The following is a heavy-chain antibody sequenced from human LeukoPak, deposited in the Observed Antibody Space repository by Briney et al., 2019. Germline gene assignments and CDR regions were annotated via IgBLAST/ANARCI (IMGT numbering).Heavy chain of an antibody. Sequence: GGSLRLSCAASGFTFDDYAMHWVRQAPGKGLEWVSGISWNSGSIGYADSVKGRFTISRDNAKNSLYLQMNSLRAEDTALYYCAKENGSASDAFDIWGQGTMVTVSS. J-gene: IGHJ3*02. D-gene: IGHD3-10*01. CDR3: AKENGSASDAFDI. CDR2: ISWNSGSI. CDR1: GFTFDDYA. V-gene: IGHV3-9*01.